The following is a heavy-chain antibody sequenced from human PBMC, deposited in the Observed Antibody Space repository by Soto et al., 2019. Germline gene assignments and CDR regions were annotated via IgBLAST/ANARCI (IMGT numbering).Heavy chain of an antibody. J-gene: IGHJ6*02. CDR2: IIPIFGTA. Sequence: QVQLVQSGAEVKKPGSSVKLSCKASGGTFSSYAISWVRQAPGQGLEWMGGIIPIFGTADYAQKFQGRVTITGDESTSAADVGLSSLRSDDTAVYYCARHLGGNHYYFGEVVWGQGTTVTVSS. D-gene: IGHD3-16*01. CDR1: GGTFSSYA. CDR3: ARHLGGNHYYFGEVV. V-gene: IGHV1-69*12.